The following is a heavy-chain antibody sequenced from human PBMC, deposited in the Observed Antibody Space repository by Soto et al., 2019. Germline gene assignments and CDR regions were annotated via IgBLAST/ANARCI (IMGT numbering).Heavy chain of an antibody. CDR1: GYTFTNYG. Sequence: ASVKVSCKASGYTFTNYGITWVRQAPGQGLEWMGWISAYNGDTHYTQRLQGRVTMTTDTSTSTAYMELSSLRSEDTAVYYCARGYVGDYPKDYYYVMDVWGQGTTVTVSS. D-gene: IGHD4-17*01. CDR3: ARGYVGDYPKDYYYVMDV. CDR2: ISAYNGDT. J-gene: IGHJ6*02. V-gene: IGHV1-18*01.